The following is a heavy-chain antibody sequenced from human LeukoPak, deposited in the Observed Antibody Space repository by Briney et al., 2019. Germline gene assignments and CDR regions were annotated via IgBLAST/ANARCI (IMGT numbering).Heavy chain of an antibody. CDR2: IYYSGST. CDR3: ARDLSSGWYPGYFDY. CDR1: GGSTSSGGYY. V-gene: IGHV4-31*03. Sequence: PSQTLSLTCTVSGGSTSSGGYYWSWIRQHPGKGLEWIGYIYYSGSTYYNPSLKSRVTISVDTSKNQFSLKLSSVTAADTAVYYCARDLSSGWYPGYFDYWGQGTLVTVSS. J-gene: IGHJ4*02. D-gene: IGHD6-19*01.